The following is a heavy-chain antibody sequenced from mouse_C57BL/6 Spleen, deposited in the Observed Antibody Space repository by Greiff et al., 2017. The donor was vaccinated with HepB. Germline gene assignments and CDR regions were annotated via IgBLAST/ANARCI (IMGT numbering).Heavy chain of an antibody. J-gene: IGHJ1*03. CDR1: GFTFTDYY. V-gene: IGHV14-1*01. CDR2: IDPEDGDT. Sequence: VQLQQSGAELVRPGASVKLSCTASGFTFTDYYMHWVKQRPEQGLEWIGRIDPEDGDTEYAPKFQGKATLTADTSSNTAYLQLSSLTSEDTAVYYCARLLSRGYFDVWGTGTTVTVSS. D-gene: IGHD2-1*01. CDR3: ARLLSRGYFDV.